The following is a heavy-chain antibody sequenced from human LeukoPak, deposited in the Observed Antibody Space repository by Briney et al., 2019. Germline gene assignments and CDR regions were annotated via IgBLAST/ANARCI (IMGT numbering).Heavy chain of an antibody. CDR3: ARVHRPYNIGLMDY. CDR1: GFTFRVYA. D-gene: IGHD6-25*01. J-gene: IGHJ4*02. Sequence: ASVRVSCKTSGFTFRVYAIGWVRHVPGQGLEWMGWISGYNDNTNFAQRLQDRISMATDTSTDTAYMTLRSLRSDDTAVYFCARVHRPYNIGLMDYWGQGTQITVSS. V-gene: IGHV1-18*01. CDR2: ISGYNDNT.